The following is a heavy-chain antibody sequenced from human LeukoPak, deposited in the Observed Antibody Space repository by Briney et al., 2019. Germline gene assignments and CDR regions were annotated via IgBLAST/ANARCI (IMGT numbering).Heavy chain of an antibody. J-gene: IGHJ5*02. V-gene: IGHV1-69*05. D-gene: IGHD6-13*01. Sequence: VASVKVSCKASGGTFSSYAISWVRQAPGQGLDWMGGIIPISGTPNYAQKFQGRVTITTDESTCTAYMELSSLRSEDTAVYYCSSHGSPKLIATSGHPPLGWFDPWGQGTLVTVSS. CDR2: IIPISGTP. CDR1: GGTFSSYA. CDR3: SSHGSPKLIATSGHPPLGWFDP.